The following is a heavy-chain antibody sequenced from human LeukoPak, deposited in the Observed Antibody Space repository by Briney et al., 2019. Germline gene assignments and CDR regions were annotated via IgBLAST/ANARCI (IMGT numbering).Heavy chain of an antibody. V-gene: IGHV1-69*05. J-gene: IGHJ4*02. CDR1: GGTFSSYA. D-gene: IGHD6-13*01. Sequence: SVKVSCKASGGTFSSYAISWVRQAPGQGLEWMGRIIPIFGTANYAQKFQGRVTITTDESTSTAYMELSSLRSEDTAVYYCARDQLAARTYDYWGQGTLVTVSS. CDR3: ARDQLAARTYDY. CDR2: IIPIFGTA.